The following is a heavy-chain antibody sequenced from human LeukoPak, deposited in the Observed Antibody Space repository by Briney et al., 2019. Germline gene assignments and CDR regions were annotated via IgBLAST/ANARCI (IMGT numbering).Heavy chain of an antibody. CDR1: GGSISSNW. J-gene: IGHJ3*02. Sequence: PSETLSLTCAVSGGSISSNWWSWVRQPPGKGLEWIGEIYHSAGTNYNPSLKSRVTISVDKFENQFSLKLSSVTAADTAVYYCARSAGGVWAAFDMWGPGTKVTVSS. D-gene: IGHD1-26*01. V-gene: IGHV4-4*02. CDR3: ARSAGGVWAAFDM. CDR2: IYHSAGT.